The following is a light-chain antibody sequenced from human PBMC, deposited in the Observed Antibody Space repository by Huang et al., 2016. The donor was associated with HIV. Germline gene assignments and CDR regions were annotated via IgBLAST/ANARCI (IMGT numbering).Light chain of an antibody. CDR2: DAS. Sequence: IQLTQSPSPLSASVGDTVTITCRASQGIRSSLAWYQQQPGKAPYLLVYDASTLRGGVPSRFSGSGSGTEFTLTISSLQPEDFAAYYCQQLSSYPLTFGGGTKVEIK. V-gene: IGKV1-9*01. CDR1: QGIRSS. CDR3: QQLSSYPLT. J-gene: IGKJ4*01.